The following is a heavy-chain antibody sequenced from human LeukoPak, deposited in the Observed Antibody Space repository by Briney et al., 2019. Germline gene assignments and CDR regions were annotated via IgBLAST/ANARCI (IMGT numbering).Heavy chain of an antibody. CDR3: ARGYYDFWSGYHNYYYYYMDV. D-gene: IGHD3-3*01. CDR1: GGSFSGYY. V-gene: IGHV4-34*01. J-gene: IGHJ6*03. Sequence: TSETLSLTCAVYGGSFSGYYWSWIRQPPGKGLKWIGEINHSGSTNYNPSLKSRVTISVDTSKNQFSLKLSSVTAADTAVYYCARGYYDFWSGYHNYYYYYMDVWGKGTTVTVSS. CDR2: INHSGST.